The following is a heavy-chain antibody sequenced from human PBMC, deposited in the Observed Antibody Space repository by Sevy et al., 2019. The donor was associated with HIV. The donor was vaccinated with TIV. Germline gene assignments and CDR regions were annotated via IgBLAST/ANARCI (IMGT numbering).Heavy chain of an antibody. CDR2: IGTAGDT. CDR3: ARGIGYSSSWYPSYYYYYGMDV. Sequence: GGSLRLSCAASGFTFSSYDMHWVRQATGKGLEWVSAIGTAGDTYYPGSVKGRFTISRENAKNSLYLQMNSLRAGDTAVYYGARGIGYSSSWYPSYYYYYGMDVWGQGTTVTVSS. V-gene: IGHV3-13*01. D-gene: IGHD6-13*01. J-gene: IGHJ6*02. CDR1: GFTFSSYD.